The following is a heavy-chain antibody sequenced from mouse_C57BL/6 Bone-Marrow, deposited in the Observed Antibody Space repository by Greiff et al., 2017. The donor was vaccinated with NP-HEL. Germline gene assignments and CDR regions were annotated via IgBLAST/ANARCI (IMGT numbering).Heavy chain of an antibody. Sequence: QVQLQQPGAELVKPGASVKLSCKASGYTFTSYWMPWVKQRPGQGLEWIGMIHPNSGSTNYNEKFKSKATLTVDKSSSTAYMQLSSLTSEDSAVYYCARGGIDGYYDYGGQGTALTVSS. J-gene: IGHJ2*01. CDR1: GYTFTSYW. D-gene: IGHD2-3*01. CDR2: IHPNSGST. CDR3: ARGGIDGYYDY. V-gene: IGHV1-64*01.